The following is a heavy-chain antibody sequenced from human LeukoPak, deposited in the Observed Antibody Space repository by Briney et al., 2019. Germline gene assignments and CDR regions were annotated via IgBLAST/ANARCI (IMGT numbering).Heavy chain of an antibody. J-gene: IGHJ4*02. V-gene: IGHV4-61*02. CDR3: ARNPIHYFDY. D-gene: IGHD1-14*01. CDR2: IYTSGST. CDR1: GGSISSGSYY. Sequence: PSGTLSLTCAVSGGSISSGSYYWSWIRQPAGTGLEWIGRIYTSGSTNYNPSLKSRVTISVDTSKNQFSLKLSSVTAADTAVYYCARNPIHYFDYWGQGTLVTVSS.